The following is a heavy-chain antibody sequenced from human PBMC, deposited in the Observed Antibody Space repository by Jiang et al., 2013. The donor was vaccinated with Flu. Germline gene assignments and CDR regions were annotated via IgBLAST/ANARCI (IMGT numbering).Heavy chain of an antibody. Sequence: PGLVKPSETLSLTCTVSGYSISSGYYWGWIRQPPGKGLEWIGSIYHSGSTYYNPSLKSRVTISVDTSKNQFSLKLSSVTAADTAVYYCARVGGSSWYGDYWGQGTLVTVSS. J-gene: IGHJ4*02. D-gene: IGHD6-13*01. CDR3: ARVGGSSWYGDY. CDR2: IYHSGST. CDR1: GYSISSGYY. V-gene: IGHV4-38-2*02.